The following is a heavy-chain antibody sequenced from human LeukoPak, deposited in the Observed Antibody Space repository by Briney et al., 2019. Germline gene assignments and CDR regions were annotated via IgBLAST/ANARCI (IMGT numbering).Heavy chain of an antibody. CDR2: INPNSGGT. J-gene: IGHJ3*02. CDR3: AREKGGEVHDDAFDI. CDR1: GYTFTGYC. V-gene: IGHV1-2*06. D-gene: IGHD3-16*01. Sequence: ASVKVSCKASGYTFTGYCMHWVRQAPGQGLEWMGRINPNSGGTNYAQKFQGRVTMTRDTSITTAYMELSRLRTDDTAVYYCAREKGGEVHDDAFDIWGQGTMVTVSS.